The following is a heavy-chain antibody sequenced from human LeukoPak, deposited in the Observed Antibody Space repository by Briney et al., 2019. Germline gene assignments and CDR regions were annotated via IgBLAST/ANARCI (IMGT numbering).Heavy chain of an antibody. CDR2: IRYDGSNK. D-gene: IGHD5-18*01. CDR1: GFTFSSYS. J-gene: IGHJ4*02. V-gene: IGHV3-30*02. Sequence: GGSLRLSCAASGFTFSSYSMNWVRQAPGKGLEWVAFIRYDGSNKYYADSVKGRFTISRDNSKNTLYLQMNSLRAEDTAVYYCAKGRGYSYTIFDYWGQGTLVTVSS. CDR3: AKGRGYSYTIFDY.